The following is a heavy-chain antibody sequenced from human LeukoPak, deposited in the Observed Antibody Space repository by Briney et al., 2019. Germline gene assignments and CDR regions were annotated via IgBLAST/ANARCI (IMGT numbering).Heavy chain of an antibody. CDR1: GYTFTSYG. Sequence: ASVKVSCKGSGYTFTSYGISWVRQAPGQGLEWMGWISAYNGNTNYAQKLQGRVTMTTDTSTSTAYMELRSLRSDDTAVYYCARDGWFGELFPYYFDYWGQGTLVTVSS. J-gene: IGHJ4*02. D-gene: IGHD3-10*01. CDR3: ARDGWFGELFPYYFDY. V-gene: IGHV1-18*01. CDR2: ISAYNGNT.